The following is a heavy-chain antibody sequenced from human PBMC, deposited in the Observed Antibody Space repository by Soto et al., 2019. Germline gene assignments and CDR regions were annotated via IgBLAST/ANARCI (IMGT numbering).Heavy chain of an antibody. CDR3: ALTRRSSLLEVAGPGFEY. CDR1: GFNFCVFG. J-gene: IGHJ4*02. CDR2: LFYEGSGE. V-gene: IGHV3-30*03. D-gene: IGHD6-19*01. Sequence: QVRLVESGGGLVQPGMSLRLSCAASGFNFCVFGMHWVRQAPSKGLEWLSFLFYEGSGEYYADSVRCRFTISRVNSKNSLFLQMDSLRVDDTGVYYCALTRRSSLLEVAGPGFEYWGQGTLVTVS.